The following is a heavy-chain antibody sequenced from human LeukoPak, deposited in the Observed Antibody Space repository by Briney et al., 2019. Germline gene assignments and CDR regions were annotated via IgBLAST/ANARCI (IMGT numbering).Heavy chain of an antibody. V-gene: IGHV4-59*01. CDR2: IYYSGST. J-gene: IGHJ4*02. CDR1: GGSISSYY. Sequence: PSETLSLTCTVSGGSISSYYWSWIRQPPGKGLEWIGYIYYSGSTNYNPSLKSRVTISVDTSKNQFSLRLSSVTAADTAVYYCARVHYDFWSGYDYWGQGTLVTVSS. CDR3: ARVHYDFWSGYDY. D-gene: IGHD3-3*01.